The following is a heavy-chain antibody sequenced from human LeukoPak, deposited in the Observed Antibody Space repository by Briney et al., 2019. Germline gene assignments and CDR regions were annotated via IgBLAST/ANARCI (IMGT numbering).Heavy chain of an antibody. CDR3: ARASTGYSSSWANYYYYYYMDV. V-gene: IGHV4-39*07. Sequence: SETLSLTCTVSGGSISSSSYYWGWTRQPPGKGLEWIGEINHSGSTNYNPSLKSRVTISVDTSKNQFSLKLSSVTAADTAVYYCARASTGYSSSWANYYYYYYMDVWGKGTTVTVSS. CDR1: GGSISSSSYY. CDR2: INHSGST. J-gene: IGHJ6*03. D-gene: IGHD6-13*01.